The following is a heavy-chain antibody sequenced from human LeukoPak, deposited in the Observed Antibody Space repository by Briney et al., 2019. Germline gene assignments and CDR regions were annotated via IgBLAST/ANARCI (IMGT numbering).Heavy chain of an antibody. CDR1: GGTFSSYA. Sequence: GASVKVSCKASGGTFSSYAISWVRQAPGQGLEWMGGIIPIFGTANYAQKFQGRVTITADESTSTAYTELSSLRSEDTAVYYCARDDRYYYGSGSYYKEDHYYYYGMDVWGKGTTVTVSS. CDR3: ARDDRYYYGSGSYYKEDHYYYYGMDV. V-gene: IGHV1-69*01. CDR2: IIPIFGTA. J-gene: IGHJ6*04. D-gene: IGHD3-10*01.